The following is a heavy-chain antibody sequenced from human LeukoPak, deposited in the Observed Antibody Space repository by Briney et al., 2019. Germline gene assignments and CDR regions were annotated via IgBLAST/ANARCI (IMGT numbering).Heavy chain of an antibody. CDR3: AHRYRAYSSSWYPFDY. CDR2: IYWDDDK. J-gene: IGHJ4*02. D-gene: IGHD6-13*01. CDR1: GFSLSTSGVG. V-gene: IGHV2-5*02. Sequence: SGPTLVNPTQTLTLTCTFSGFSLSTSGVGVGWIRQPPGKALEWLTLIYWDDDKRYSPSLKSRLTITKDTSKNQVVLTMTNMDPVDTATYYCAHRYRAYSSSWYPFDYWGQGTLVTVSS.